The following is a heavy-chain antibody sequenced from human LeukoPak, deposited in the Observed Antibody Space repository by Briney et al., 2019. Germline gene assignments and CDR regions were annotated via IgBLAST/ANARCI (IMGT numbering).Heavy chain of an antibody. CDR1: GYTFTSYD. CDR3: ARNEMYYDFWSGYHYYYYYGMDV. CDR2: MNPNSGNT. J-gene: IGHJ6*02. Sequence: GASVKVSCKASGYTFTSYDINWVRQATGQGLEWMGWMNPNSGNTGYAQKLQGRVTMTRNTSISTAYMELSSLRSEDTAVYYCARNEMYYDFWSGYHYYYYYGMDVWGQGTTVTVSS. V-gene: IGHV1-8*01. D-gene: IGHD3-3*01.